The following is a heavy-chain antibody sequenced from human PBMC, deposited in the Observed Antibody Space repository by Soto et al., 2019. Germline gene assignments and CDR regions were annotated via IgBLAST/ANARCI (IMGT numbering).Heavy chain of an antibody. J-gene: IGHJ6*02. CDR1: GGTFSSST. Sequence: GASVKVSCKASGGTFSSSTISWVRQAPGQGLEWMGRIIPIVETPKYAQKCPGRVTITADESTSTAYMELSSLTPADTAIYYCARDRPAGHCSSSSCYTYGMDVWGQGTTGTVSS. D-gene: IGHD2-2*02. CDR3: ARDRPAGHCSSSSCYTYGMDV. CDR2: IIPIVETP. V-gene: IGHV1-69*08.